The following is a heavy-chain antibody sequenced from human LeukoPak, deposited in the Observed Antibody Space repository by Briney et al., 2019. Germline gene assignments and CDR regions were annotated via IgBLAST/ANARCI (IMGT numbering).Heavy chain of an antibody. J-gene: IGHJ6*02. D-gene: IGHD3-10*01. V-gene: IGHV4-34*01. CDR2: INHSGST. CDR3: ARVGYYGSGKVYYYYYGMDV. Sequence: PSEPLSLTGAVYGGSFSGYYGSWIPQPPGKGLEWIGEINHSGSTNYNPSLKSRVTISVDTSTNQFSLKLSSVIAVDTSVYYCARVGYYGSGKVYYYYYGMDVWGQGTTVTVSS. CDR1: GGSFSGYY.